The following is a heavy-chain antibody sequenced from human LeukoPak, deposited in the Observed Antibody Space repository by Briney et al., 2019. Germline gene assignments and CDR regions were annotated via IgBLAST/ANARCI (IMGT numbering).Heavy chain of an antibody. CDR2: ISSSSSYI. J-gene: IGHJ6*02. D-gene: IGHD2-2*01. Sequence: PGGSLRLSCAASGFTFSSYSMNWVRQAPGKGLEWVSSISSSSSYIYYADSVKGRFTISRDNAKNSLYLQMNSLRAEDTAVYYCAKATRDGLSSYYYYGMDVWGQGTTVTVSS. V-gene: IGHV3-21*04. CDR3: AKATRDGLSSYYYYGMDV. CDR1: GFTFSSYS.